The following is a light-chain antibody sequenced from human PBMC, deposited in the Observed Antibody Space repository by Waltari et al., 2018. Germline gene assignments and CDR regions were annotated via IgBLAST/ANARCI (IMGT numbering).Light chain of an antibody. J-gene: IGLJ3*02. V-gene: IGLV1-47*01. CDR3: AAWDYNLNGVV. CDR2: QNV. CDR1: NSNIGSGF. Sequence: QSLLTQPPSASGTPGERVTLSCSGSNSNIGSGFVYWYHQGPGTAPKTLIYQNVERPSGVPDRFSGSKSGTSASLAISGLRPEDEGDYYCAAWDYNLNGVVFGGGTRLTVL.